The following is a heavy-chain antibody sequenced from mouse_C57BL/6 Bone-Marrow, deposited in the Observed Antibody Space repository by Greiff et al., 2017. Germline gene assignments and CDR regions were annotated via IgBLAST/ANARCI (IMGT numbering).Heavy chain of an antibody. V-gene: IGHV1-55*01. CDR2: IYPGSGST. Sequence: VQLQQPGAELVKPGASVKMSCKASGYTFTSYWITWVKQRPGQGLEWIGDIYPGSGSTNYNEKFKSKATLTVDTSSSTAYMQLSSLTSEGSAVYYWASGFITTASEYFDYWGQGTTLTVSA. CDR1: GYTFTSYW. J-gene: IGHJ2*01. D-gene: IGHD1-1*01. CDR3: ASGFITTASEYFDY.